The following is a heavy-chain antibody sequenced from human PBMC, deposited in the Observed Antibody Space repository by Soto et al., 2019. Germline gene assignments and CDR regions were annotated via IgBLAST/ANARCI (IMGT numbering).Heavy chain of an antibody. Sequence: EVQLLESGGGLVQPGGSLRLPGAPSDSTFSTYAMNWFRQAQGKGLEWVSVISGSDGSTYYADSVKGRFTISRDNSKNTLNLQMNSLRAEDTAVYYCARRSSSWYFDYWGQGTLVTVSS. V-gene: IGHV3-23*01. D-gene: IGHD6-13*01. CDR1: DSTFSTYA. J-gene: IGHJ4*02. CDR2: ISGSDGST. CDR3: ARRSSSWYFDY.